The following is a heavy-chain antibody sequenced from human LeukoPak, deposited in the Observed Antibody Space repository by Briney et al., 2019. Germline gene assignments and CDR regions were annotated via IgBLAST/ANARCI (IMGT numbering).Heavy chain of an antibody. V-gene: IGHV1-8*01. CDR1: GYTFTSYD. D-gene: IGHD3-10*01. CDR2: MNPNSGNT. Sequence: ASVKVSCKASGYTFTSYDMNWVRQATGQGLEWMGWMNPNSGNTGYAQKFQGRVTMTRNTSISTAYMELSSLRSEDTAVYYCARVAVRGVSGLFGYWGQGTLVTVSS. J-gene: IGHJ4*02. CDR3: ARVAVRGVSGLFGY.